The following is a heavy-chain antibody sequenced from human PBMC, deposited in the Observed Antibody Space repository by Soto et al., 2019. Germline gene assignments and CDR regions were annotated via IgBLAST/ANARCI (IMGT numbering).Heavy chain of an antibody. CDR3: ARGRVFGSGSNDYFDY. V-gene: IGHV3-30*04. CDR2: ISYDATRQ. J-gene: IGHJ4*02. D-gene: IGHD6-19*01. CDR1: GFTFSDFA. Sequence: QVQLVESGGGVVQPGRSLRLSCAASGFTFSDFAMYWVRQAPGKGLEWVAVISYDATRQHYAHAVEGRFTISRDWNTLYLQLNSLRPDDTAVYYCARGRVFGSGSNDYFDYWGQGTLVTVSS.